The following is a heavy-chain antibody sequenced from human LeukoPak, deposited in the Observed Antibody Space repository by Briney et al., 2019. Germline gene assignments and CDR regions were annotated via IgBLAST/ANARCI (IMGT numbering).Heavy chain of an antibody. CDR2: IFYSGST. Sequence: PSETLSLTCTVSGGSISSSSYYWGWIRQPPGKGLEWIGSIFYSGSTYYNPSLKSRVTISVDTSKNQFSLKLSSVTAADTAVYYCDRGSNLLRTLDYWGQGTLVTVSS. CDR3: DRGSNLLRTLDY. J-gene: IGHJ4*02. CDR1: GGSISSSSYY. D-gene: IGHD3-16*01. V-gene: IGHV4-39*01.